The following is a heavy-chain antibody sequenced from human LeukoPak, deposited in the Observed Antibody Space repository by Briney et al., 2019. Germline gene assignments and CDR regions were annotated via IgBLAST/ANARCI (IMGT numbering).Heavy chain of an antibody. D-gene: IGHD6-19*01. V-gene: IGHV1-18*01. CDR3: ARGTTNGWAHWYFDL. CDR2: ISAYNGDT. J-gene: IGHJ2*01. Sequence: ASVKVSCKASGYTFATYGITWVRQAPGQGLEWMGWISAYNGDTNYAQKLQGRVTITTDTSTSTVYMELRSLRSDDTAVYYCARGTTNGWAHWYFDLWGRGTLVTVSS. CDR1: GYTFATYG.